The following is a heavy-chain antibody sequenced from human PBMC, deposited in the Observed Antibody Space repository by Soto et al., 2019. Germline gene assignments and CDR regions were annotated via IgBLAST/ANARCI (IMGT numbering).Heavy chain of an antibody. CDR2: INHSGST. CDR3: ARGRMLWSYYYGMDV. CDR1: GGSFSGYY. J-gene: IGHJ6*02. Sequence: PSETLSLTCAVYGGSFSGYYWSWIRQPPGKGLEWIGEINHSGSTNYNPSLKSRVTISVDTSKNQFSLKLSSVTAADTAVYYCARGRMLWSYYYGMDVWGQGTSVTVSS. D-gene: IGHD5-18*01. V-gene: IGHV4-34*01.